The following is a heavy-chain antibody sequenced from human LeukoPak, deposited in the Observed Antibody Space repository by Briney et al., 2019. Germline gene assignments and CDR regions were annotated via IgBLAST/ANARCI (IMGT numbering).Heavy chain of an antibody. CDR3: ARAVDIVATTPFDL. V-gene: IGHV3-66*01. J-gene: IGHJ3*01. D-gene: IGHD5-12*01. CDR1: GFTFSNSP. CDR2: LYTGGTT. Sequence: GGSLRLSCAGSGFTFSNSPISWVRQAPGKGLEWVSVLYTGGTTYYADSVKGRFTISRDNSKNTVYLDMNSLRAEDTAVYYCARAVDIVATTPFDLWGQGTMVTVSS.